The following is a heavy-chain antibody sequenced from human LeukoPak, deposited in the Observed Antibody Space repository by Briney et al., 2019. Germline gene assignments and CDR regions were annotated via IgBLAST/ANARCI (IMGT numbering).Heavy chain of an antibody. CDR2: INHSGST. D-gene: IGHD6-13*01. Sequence: SETLSLTCAVYGGSFSGYYWGWIRQPPGKGLEWIGEINHSGSTNYNPSLKSRVTISVDTSKNQFSLKLSSVTAADTAVYYCARWYLGWFDPWGQGTLVXVSS. CDR1: GGSFSGYY. V-gene: IGHV4-34*01. J-gene: IGHJ5*02. CDR3: ARWYLGWFDP.